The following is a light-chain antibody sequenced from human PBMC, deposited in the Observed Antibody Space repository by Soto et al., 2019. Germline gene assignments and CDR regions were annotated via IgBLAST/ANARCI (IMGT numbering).Light chain of an antibody. CDR2: GAS. CDR1: QSISKY. CDR3: QQCYNYPFT. Sequence: DIQLTQSPSSLSASVGDSVTITCRASQSISKYLIWYQHKPGKPPKPLIYGASSLITGVPSRFSASGAGRDFTLTIDSLQPEDFATYYCQQCYNYPFTFGPGTKVDF. V-gene: IGKV1-39*01. J-gene: IGKJ3*01.